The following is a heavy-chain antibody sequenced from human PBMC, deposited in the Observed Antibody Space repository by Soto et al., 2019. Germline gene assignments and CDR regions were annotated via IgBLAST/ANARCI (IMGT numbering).Heavy chain of an antibody. CDR2: ISTDGGTT. J-gene: IGHJ3*02. CDR1: GFSFSNYG. V-gene: IGHV3-23*01. D-gene: IGHD2-21*01. CDR3: TKGGGSGGDYDPFHI. Sequence: EVQLLESGGGLVQPGGSLRLSCAASGFSFSNYGMSWVRQAPGKGPEWVSIISTDGGTTHYADSVKGRFTISRDNSKNTLYLTMTSLSSEDTSVYYCTKGGGSGGDYDPFHIWGQGTMVTVSS.